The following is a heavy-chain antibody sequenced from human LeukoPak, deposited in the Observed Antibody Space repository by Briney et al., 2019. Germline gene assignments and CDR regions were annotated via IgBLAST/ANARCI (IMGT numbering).Heavy chain of an antibody. CDR2: INYSGDT. CDR1: GGSFSGYY. D-gene: IGHD3-9*01. CDR3: GRESVWILTGYYPRSRYYYGMDV. J-gene: IGHJ6*02. Sequence: SETLSLTCAVNGGSFSGYYWSWIRQPPGKGQGWIGEINYSGDTNYSPSLKSRVTISVDTSKNQVSLTLSSVTAADTAVYYCGRESVWILTGYYPRSRYYYGMDVWGQGTTVTVSS. V-gene: IGHV4-34*01.